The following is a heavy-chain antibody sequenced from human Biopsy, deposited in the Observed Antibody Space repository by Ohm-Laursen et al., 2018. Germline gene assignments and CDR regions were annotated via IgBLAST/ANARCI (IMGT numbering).Heavy chain of an antibody. CDR3: ARHDRSGYWGLDY. J-gene: IGHJ4*02. Sequence: SDILSLTCSVSGGSLNNHYWSWIRQSPGKGLEWLAYIYSSGRTNYNPSLKSRIIVSVDTSKNQLPRKVTSVTATDTAMYYCARHDRSGYWGLDYWGQGALVTVSA. V-gene: IGHV4-4*08. CDR1: GGSLNNHY. D-gene: IGHD3-22*01. CDR2: IYSSGRT.